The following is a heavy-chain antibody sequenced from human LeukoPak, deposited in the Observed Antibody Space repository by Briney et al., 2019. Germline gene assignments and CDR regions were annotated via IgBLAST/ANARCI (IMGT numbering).Heavy chain of an antibody. CDR1: GFTFSSYA. V-gene: IGHV3-23*01. D-gene: IGHD3-3*01. Sequence: PGGSLRLSCAASGFTFSSYAMSWVRQAPGKGLEWVSAISGSGGSTYYADSVKGRFTISRDNSKNTLYLQMNSLRAEDTAVYYCAKDGGSITIFARPYFDYWGQGTLVTVSS. J-gene: IGHJ4*02. CDR2: ISGSGGST. CDR3: AKDGGSITIFARPYFDY.